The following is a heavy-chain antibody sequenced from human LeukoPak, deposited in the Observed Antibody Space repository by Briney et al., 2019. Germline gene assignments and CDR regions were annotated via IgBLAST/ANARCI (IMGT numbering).Heavy chain of an antibody. Sequence: GGSLRLSCAASGFTLSNLWMTWVRQAPGKGLEWVANINQDGSEKYYVDSVRGRFTISRDNAKNSLYLQMNSLRAEDTAVYYCARGGSGSDYWGQGTLVTVSS. J-gene: IGHJ4*02. D-gene: IGHD5-12*01. CDR1: GFTLSNLW. CDR2: INQDGSEK. V-gene: IGHV3-7*01. CDR3: ARGGSGSDY.